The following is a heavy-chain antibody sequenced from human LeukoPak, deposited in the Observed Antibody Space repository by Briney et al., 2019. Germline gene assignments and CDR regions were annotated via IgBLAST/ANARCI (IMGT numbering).Heavy chain of an antibody. D-gene: IGHD3-10*01. V-gene: IGHV6-1*01. Sequence: SQTLSLTCAISGDSVSSNSAAWNWIRQSPSRGLEWLGRTYYRSKWYNDYAVSVKSRITINPDTSKNQFSLQLNSVTPEDTAVYYCARRRITMVRGVISSLAHYYYYYYMDVWGKGTTVTISS. J-gene: IGHJ6*03. CDR2: TYYRSKWYN. CDR3: ARRRITMVRGVISSLAHYYYYYYMDV. CDR1: GDSVSSNSAA.